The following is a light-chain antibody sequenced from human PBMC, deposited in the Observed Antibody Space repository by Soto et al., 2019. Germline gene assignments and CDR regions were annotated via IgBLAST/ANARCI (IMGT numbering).Light chain of an antibody. J-gene: IGKJ1*01. CDR3: QQYGSSPWT. CDR2: GAS. CDR1: QSVSSSY. Sequence: EIVLSLSLGTLSLYPGERATLSCRASQSVSSSYLAWYQQKPGQAPRLLIYGASSRATGIPDRFSGSGSGTDFTLTISRLEPEDFAVYYCQQYGSSPWTFGQRSMADVK. V-gene: IGKV3-20*01.